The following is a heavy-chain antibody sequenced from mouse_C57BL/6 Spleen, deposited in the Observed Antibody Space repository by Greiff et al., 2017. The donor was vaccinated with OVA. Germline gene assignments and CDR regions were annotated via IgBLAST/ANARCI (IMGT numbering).Heavy chain of an antibody. Sequence: EVKVVESGGDLVKPGGSLKLSCAASGFTFSSYGMSWVRQTPDKRLEWVATISSGGSYTYYPDSVKGRFTISRDNAKNTLYLQMSSLKSEDTAMYYCARHMITHFDDWGQGTTLTVSS. D-gene: IGHD2-4*01. CDR1: GFTFSSYG. CDR3: ARHMITHFDD. CDR2: ISSGGSYT. J-gene: IGHJ2*01. V-gene: IGHV5-6*01.